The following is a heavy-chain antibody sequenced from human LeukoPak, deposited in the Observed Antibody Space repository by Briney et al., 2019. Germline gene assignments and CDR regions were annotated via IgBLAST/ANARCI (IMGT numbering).Heavy chain of an antibody. CDR1: GGSFSGYY. D-gene: IGHD3-22*01. Sequence: SETLSLTCAVYGGSFSGYYWSWIRQPPGKGLEWIGEINHSGSTNYNPSLKSRVTISVDTSKKQFSLKLSSATAADTAVYYCVTYYFDSSGPKKNYWGQGTLVTASS. CDR3: VTYYFDSSGPKKNY. CDR2: INHSGST. V-gene: IGHV4-34*01. J-gene: IGHJ4*02.